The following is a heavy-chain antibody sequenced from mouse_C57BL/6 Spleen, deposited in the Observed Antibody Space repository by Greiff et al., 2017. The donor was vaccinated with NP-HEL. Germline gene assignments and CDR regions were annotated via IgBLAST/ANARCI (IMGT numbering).Heavy chain of an antibody. CDR1: GYAFSSYW. Sequence: QVQLKESGAELVKPGASVKISCKASGYAFSSYWMNWVKQRPGKGLEWIGQIYPGDGDTNYNGKFKGKATLTADKSSSTAYMQLSSLTSEDSAVYFCARSIVTTYYAMDYWGQGTSVTVSS. CDR3: ARSIVTTYYAMDY. J-gene: IGHJ4*01. CDR2: IYPGDGDT. D-gene: IGHD2-5*01. V-gene: IGHV1-80*01.